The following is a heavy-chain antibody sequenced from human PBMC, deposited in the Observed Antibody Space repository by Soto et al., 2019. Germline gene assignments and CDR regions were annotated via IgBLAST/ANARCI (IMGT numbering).Heavy chain of an antibody. Sequence: SVKGSCTASGGSFNTYSFCWWRQAPGQGLQWMGSIIPFIGAPNFAQNFQDRVTITADESTTTAYMELSGLKSEDTAVYFCARGGDSSSLRAFYSYGFDVWGQGTSVTVSS. D-gene: IGHD6-6*01. CDR2: IIPFIGAP. CDR1: GGSFNTYS. CDR3: ARGGDSSSLRAFYSYGFDV. J-gene: IGHJ6*02. V-gene: IGHV1-69*11.